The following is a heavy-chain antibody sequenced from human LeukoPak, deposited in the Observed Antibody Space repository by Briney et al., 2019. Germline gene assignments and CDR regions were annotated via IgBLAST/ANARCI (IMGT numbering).Heavy chain of an antibody. CDR1: GFTFSSYS. V-gene: IGHV3-48*01. J-gene: IGHJ6*02. Sequence: PGGSLRLSCAASGFTFSSYSMSWVRQAPGKGLEWVSYISSSSTTIYYADSVKGRFTISRDNAKSSLYLQMNSLRAEDTAVYYCARRNAMDVWGQGTTVIVFS. CDR2: ISSSSTTI. CDR3: ARRNAMDV.